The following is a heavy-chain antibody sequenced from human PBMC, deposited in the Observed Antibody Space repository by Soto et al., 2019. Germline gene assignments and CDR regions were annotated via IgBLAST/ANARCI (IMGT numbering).Heavy chain of an antibody. CDR3: ARNKWIRLVNYYYGMDV. CDR2: INHSGST. CDR1: GGSFSGYY. J-gene: IGHJ6*02. V-gene: IGHV4-34*01. D-gene: IGHD5-12*01. Sequence: XGTLSLTCAVYGGSFSGYYWSWIRQPPGKGLEWIGEINHSGSTNYNPSLKSRVTISVDTSKNQFSLKLSSVTAADTAVYYCARNKWIRLVNYYYGMDVWGQGTTVTVSS.